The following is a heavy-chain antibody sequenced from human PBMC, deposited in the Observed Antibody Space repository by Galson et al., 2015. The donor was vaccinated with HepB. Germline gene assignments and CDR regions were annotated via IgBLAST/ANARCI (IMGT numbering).Heavy chain of an antibody. CDR2: IHTHTGNP. CDR3: ARDSWPGGKPDVFDV. V-gene: IGHV7-4-1*02. J-gene: IGHJ3*01. Sequence: SVKVSCKASGYSFTGYNLNWVRQAPGQGPEWMGWIHTHTGNPTYAQGFAGRFVFSLDTSVSTAYMQINSLKAEDTAVYYCARDSWPGGKPDVFDVWGQGTMVTVSS. D-gene: IGHD4-23*01. CDR1: GYSFTGYN.